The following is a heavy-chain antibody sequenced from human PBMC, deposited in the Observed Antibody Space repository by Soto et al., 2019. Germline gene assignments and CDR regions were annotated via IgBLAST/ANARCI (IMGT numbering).Heavy chain of an antibody. D-gene: IGHD2-21*01. J-gene: IGHJ4*02. Sequence: GGSLRLSCAASGFSFSDYYMTWIRQAPGKGLEWISDISSSGDPTYYADSVRGRFTISRDNAKNSLYLQLNSLRGEDTAVYYCARLLLRPGKFDYWGQGTLVTVSS. CDR2: ISSSGDPT. CDR1: GFSFSDYY. CDR3: ARLLLRPGKFDY. V-gene: IGHV3-11*01.